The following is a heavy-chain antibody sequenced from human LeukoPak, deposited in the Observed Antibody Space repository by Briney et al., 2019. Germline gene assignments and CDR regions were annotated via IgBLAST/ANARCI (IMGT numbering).Heavy chain of an antibody. J-gene: IGHJ6*02. Sequence: GGFLRLSCAASGFTFNSYWMHWVRQAPGKGLVWVSRINSDGSSTTYADSVKGRFTISRDNAKNTLYLQMNSLRAEDTAVYYCARGRYYGMDVWGQGTTVTVSS. CDR2: INSDGSST. CDR3: ARGRYYGMDV. CDR1: GFTFNSYW. V-gene: IGHV3-74*01.